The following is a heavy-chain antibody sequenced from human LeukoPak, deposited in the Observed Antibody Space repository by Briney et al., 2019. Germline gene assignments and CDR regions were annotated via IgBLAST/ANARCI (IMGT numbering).Heavy chain of an antibody. CDR3: ARISSLGYCSGGSCYSGYYFDY. J-gene: IGHJ4*02. V-gene: IGHV2-70*11. CDR1: GFSLSTSGMC. Sequence: SGPTLVNPTQTLTLTCTFSGFSLSTSGMCVSWIRQPPGKALEWLARFDWDDDKYYSTSLKTRLTISKDTSKNQVVLTMTNMDPVDTATYYCARISSLGYCSGGSCYSGYYFDYWGQGTLVTVSS. D-gene: IGHD2-15*01. CDR2: FDWDDDK.